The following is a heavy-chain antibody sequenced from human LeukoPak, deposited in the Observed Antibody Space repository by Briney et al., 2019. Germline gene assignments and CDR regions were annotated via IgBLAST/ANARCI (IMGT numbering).Heavy chain of an antibody. CDR1: GFTFTGYS. CDR3: ARLVGGGSGTI. J-gene: IGHJ4*02. V-gene: IGHV3-21*04. CDR2: ISSIPSYI. D-gene: IGHD3-10*01. Sequence: GGSLRVSCAASGFTFTGYSMTWVRQAPGKGLEWVSSISSIPSYIYYADSVKGRFTISRDNAKNSLYLQMNSLRAEDTALYYCARLVGGGSGTIGGQGTLVTVSS.